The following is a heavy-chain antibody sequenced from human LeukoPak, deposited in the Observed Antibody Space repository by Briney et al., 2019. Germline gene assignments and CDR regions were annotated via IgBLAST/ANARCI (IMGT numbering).Heavy chain of an antibody. V-gene: IGHV3-23*01. D-gene: IGHD6-13*01. CDR2: ISGSGGST. Sequence: GGSLRLSCAASGFTFSSYAMSWVRQAPGKGLEWVSAISGSGGSTYYADSVKGRFTISRDNSKNTLYLQMSSLRAEDTAVYYCAKTRTQPAAGPYWFDPWGQGTLVTVSS. CDR1: GFTFSSYA. J-gene: IGHJ5*02. CDR3: AKTRTQPAAGPYWFDP.